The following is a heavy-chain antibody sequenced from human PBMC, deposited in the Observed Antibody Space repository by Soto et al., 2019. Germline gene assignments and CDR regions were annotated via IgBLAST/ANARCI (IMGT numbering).Heavy chain of an antibody. CDR3: AREGYCSGGSCSLFDY. Sequence: QVQLVESGGGVVQPGRSLRLSCAASGFTFSTYPMHWVRQALGKGLEWVAVISYDGSNQHYADPVKGRFTISRDNSKNTLYLQMNSLRAEDTAVYYCAREGYCSGGSCSLFDYWGQGTLVTVSS. CDR1: GFTFSTYP. V-gene: IGHV3-30-3*01. J-gene: IGHJ4*02. CDR2: ISYDGSNQ. D-gene: IGHD2-15*01.